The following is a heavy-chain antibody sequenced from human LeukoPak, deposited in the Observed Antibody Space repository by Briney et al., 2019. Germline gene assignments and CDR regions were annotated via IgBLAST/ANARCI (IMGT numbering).Heavy chain of an antibody. D-gene: IGHD2-2*01. CDR3: AREGGPYRPLDY. Sequence: SETLSLTCGVSGGSISSTNWWTWVRQPPGEGLEWIGEVHLSGPTNYNPSLESRLTMSVDMSANHISLKLTSVTAAGTAVYYCAREGGPYRPLDYSGQGTLVTVSS. CDR2: VHLSGPT. J-gene: IGHJ4*02. V-gene: IGHV4-4*02. CDR1: GGSISSTNW.